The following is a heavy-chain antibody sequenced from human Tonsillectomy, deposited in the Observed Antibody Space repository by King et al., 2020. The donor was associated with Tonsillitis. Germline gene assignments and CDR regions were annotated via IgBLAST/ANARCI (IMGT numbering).Heavy chain of an antibody. J-gene: IGHJ5*01. CDR3: GGYEGGVFDS. V-gene: IGHV4-31*03. Sequence: VQLQESGPGLVKPSQTLSLTCTVSGGSISGGAYYWSWIRQHPGKGLEWIGYIYNSENTYYNPSLKSRLTISLDTSKNQFSLKLSSVTAADTAVYYCGGYEGGVFDSWGQGTLVTVSS. CDR2: IYNSENT. CDR1: GGSISGGAYY. D-gene: IGHD2-15*01.